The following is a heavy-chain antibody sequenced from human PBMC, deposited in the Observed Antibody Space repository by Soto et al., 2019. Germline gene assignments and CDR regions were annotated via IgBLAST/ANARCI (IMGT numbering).Heavy chain of an antibody. Sequence: QVQLGQSGAEVQKPASSVKVSCKASGGTFSSYAISWVLQAPGQGLEWMGGIIPIFGTANYAQKFQGRVTMPADESKSIADKERSSLGSEDTAGYYCAGFGEGDVDYWGQGTLVTVSS. V-gene: IGHV1-69*01. CDR2: IIPIFGTA. J-gene: IGHJ4*02. CDR1: GGTFSSYA. D-gene: IGHD3-10*01. CDR3: AGFGEGDVDY.